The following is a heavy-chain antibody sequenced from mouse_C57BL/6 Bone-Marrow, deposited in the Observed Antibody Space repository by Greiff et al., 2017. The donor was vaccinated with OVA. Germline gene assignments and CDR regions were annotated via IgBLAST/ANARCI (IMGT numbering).Heavy chain of an antibody. CDR3: ARWGGNYAMDY. CDR1: GYTFTSYW. J-gene: IGHJ4*01. CDR2: IYPGSGST. V-gene: IGHV1-55*01. Sequence: QVQLKQPGAELVKPGASVKMSCKASGYTFTSYWLTWVKQRPGQGLEWIGDIYPGSGSTNYNEKFKSKATLTVDTSSSTAYMQLSSLTSEDSAVYYCARWGGNYAMDYWGQGTSVTVSS.